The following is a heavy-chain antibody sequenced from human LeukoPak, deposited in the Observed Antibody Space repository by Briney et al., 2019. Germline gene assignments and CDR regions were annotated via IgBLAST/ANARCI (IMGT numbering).Heavy chain of an antibody. D-gene: IGHD6-13*01. J-gene: IGHJ4*02. CDR2: IYPADSDT. CDR1: GYIFTNYW. Sequence: GESLKISCQVSGYIFTNYWIGWVRQMPGKGLESMGIIYPADSDTTYSPSFQGQVTISADKSISTAYLQWSSLKASDTAMYYCARQGEAAALFDYWGQGTLVTVSS. V-gene: IGHV5-51*01. CDR3: ARQGEAAALFDY.